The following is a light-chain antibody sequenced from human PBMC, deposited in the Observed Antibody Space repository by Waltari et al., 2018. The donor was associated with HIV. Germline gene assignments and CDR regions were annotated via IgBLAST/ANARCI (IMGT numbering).Light chain of an antibody. J-gene: IGLJ2*01. Sequence: SYVLTQPPSLSVAPGQTARITCGGNTIAATNSLHWYLLNPGQTHVVVIYDDGDRPSGIPDRFSGASYGDTATLTISRAEDGDEADYYCQVWDGRGALVIFGGGTKLAVV. CDR3: QVWDGRGALVI. CDR2: DDG. CDR1: TIAATNS. V-gene: IGLV3-21*02.